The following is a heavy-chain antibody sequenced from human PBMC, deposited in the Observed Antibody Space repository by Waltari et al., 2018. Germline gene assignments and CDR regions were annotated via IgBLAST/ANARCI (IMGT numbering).Heavy chain of an antibody. D-gene: IGHD3-10*01. CDR2: ISWNSGSR. CDR1: GFTFDDYA. J-gene: IGHJ4*02. V-gene: IGHV3-9*01. Sequence: EVQLVESGGGLVQPGRSLRLSCAASGFTFDDYAIHWVLLAPGKGLEWVSGISWNSGSRGYADSVKGRFTISRDNAKNSLYLQMNSLRAEDTALYYCAKDTAVTMVRGVTYYFDYWGQGTLVTVSS. CDR3: AKDTAVTMVRGVTYYFDY.